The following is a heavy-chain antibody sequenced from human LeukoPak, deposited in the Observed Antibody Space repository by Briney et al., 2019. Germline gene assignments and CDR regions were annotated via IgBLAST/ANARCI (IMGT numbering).Heavy chain of an antibody. CDR2: IYSSETT. D-gene: IGHD3-10*01. V-gene: IGHV4-61*01. CDR1: GGSVSSGSYY. J-gene: IGHJ4*02. Sequence: SETLSLTCTVSGGSVSSGSYYWSWIRQPPGKGLEWIGYIYSSETTNYNPSLKSRVTISVDTSKNQFSLKLSSVTAADTAVYYCARDAHGSGTAGIDYWGQGTLVTVSS. CDR3: ARDAHGSGTAGIDY.